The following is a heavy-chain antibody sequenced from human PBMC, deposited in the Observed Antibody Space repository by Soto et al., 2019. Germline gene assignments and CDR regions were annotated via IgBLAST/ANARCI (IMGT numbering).Heavy chain of an antibody. J-gene: IGHJ6*02. CDR3: ACRPSISTYYDFWSGYYTPHYYYYYGMDV. V-gene: IGHV1-69*06. D-gene: IGHD3-3*01. Sequence: GASVEVSCKASGGTFSSYAISWMRHTHGQGLEWMGGIIPIFGTANYAQKFQGRVTITADKSTSTAYMELSSLRSEDTAVYYCACRPSISTYYDFWSGYYTPHYYYYYGMDVWGQGTTVTVSS. CDR2: IIPIFGTA. CDR1: GGTFSSYA.